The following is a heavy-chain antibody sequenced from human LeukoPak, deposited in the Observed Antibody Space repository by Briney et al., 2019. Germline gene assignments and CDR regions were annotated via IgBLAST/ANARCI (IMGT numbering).Heavy chain of an antibody. V-gene: IGHV4-39*01. CDR2: IYYSGST. Sequence: SETLSLTCSVSGGSISSSSYYWGWIRQPPGKGLEWIGNIYYSGSTYYNPSLKSRVTMSVDTSKNQFSLKLISVTAADTAVYYCRRKWGGSSCSDYGGQEPRVTVSS. D-gene: IGHD6-13*01. J-gene: IGHJ4*02. CDR3: RRKWGGSSCSDY. CDR1: GGSISSSSYY.